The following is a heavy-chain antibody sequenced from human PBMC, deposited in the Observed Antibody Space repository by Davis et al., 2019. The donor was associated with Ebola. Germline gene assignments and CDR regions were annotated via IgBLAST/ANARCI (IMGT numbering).Heavy chain of an antibody. CDR3: ARLRSITRLTSFYY. CDR2: IYPGDSET. J-gene: IGHJ4*02. V-gene: IGHV5-51*01. CDR1: GYKFTSYW. D-gene: IGHD3-10*01. Sequence: GESLKISCKGVGYKFTSYWIAWVRQMPGKGLECMGIIYPGDSETRYSPSFQGQVTISADKSITTAYLQWSSLKASDTAMYYCARLRSITRLTSFYYWSQGTLVTVSS.